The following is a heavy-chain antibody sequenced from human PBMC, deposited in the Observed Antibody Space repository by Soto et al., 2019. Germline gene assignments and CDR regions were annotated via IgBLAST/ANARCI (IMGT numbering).Heavy chain of an antibody. V-gene: IGHV1-46*01. CDR3: ARDPVGYDFWSGYPLMDV. CDR1: GYTLASYY. CDR2: INPSGGST. J-gene: IGHJ6*02. Sequence: SVKVSCKASGYTLASYYMHWVRQAPGQGLEWMGIINPSGGSTSYAQKFQGRVTMTRDTSTSTVYMELSSLRSEDTAVYYCARDPVGYDFWSGYPLMDVWGQGTTVTVSS. D-gene: IGHD3-3*01.